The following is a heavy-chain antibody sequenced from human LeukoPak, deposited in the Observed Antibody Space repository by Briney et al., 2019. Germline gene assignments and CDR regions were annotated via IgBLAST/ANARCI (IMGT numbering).Heavy chain of an antibody. V-gene: IGHV1-69*13. CDR2: IIPIFGTA. CDR3: ARERVYYYGMDV. Sequence: GASVKVSCKASGGTFSSYAISWVRQAPGQGLEWMGGIIPIFGTANYAQKFQGRVTITADESTSTAYMELSSLRSEDTAVYHCARERVYYYGMDVWGQGTTVTVSS. CDR1: GGTFSSYA. J-gene: IGHJ6*02.